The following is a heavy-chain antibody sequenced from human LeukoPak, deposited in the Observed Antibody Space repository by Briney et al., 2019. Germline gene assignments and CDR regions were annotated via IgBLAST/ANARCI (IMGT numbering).Heavy chain of an antibody. CDR1: GYTFTGYY. V-gene: IGHV1-2*02. J-gene: IGHJ5*02. D-gene: IGHD1-20*01. CDR2: INPNSGGT. CDR3: ARLNWNVHWFDP. Sequence: ASVKVSCKASGYTFTGYYMHRVRQAPGQGLEWMGWINPNSGGTNYAQKFQGRVTMTRDTSISTAYMELSRLRSDDTAVYYCARLNWNVHWFDPWGQGTLVTVSS.